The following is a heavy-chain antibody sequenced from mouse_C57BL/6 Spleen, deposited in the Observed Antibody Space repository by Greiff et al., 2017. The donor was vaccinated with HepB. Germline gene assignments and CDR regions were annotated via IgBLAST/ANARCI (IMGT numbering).Heavy chain of an antibody. CDR2: ISDGGSYT. CDR1: GFTFSSYA. V-gene: IGHV5-4*01. Sequence: EVMLVESGGGLVKPGGSLKLSCAASGFTFSSYAMSWVRQTPEKRLEWVATISDGGSYTYYPDNVKGRFTISRDNAKNNLYLQMSHLKSEDTAMYYCARDLGAYFDYWGQSTTLTVSS. J-gene: IGHJ2*01. CDR3: ARDLGAYFDY.